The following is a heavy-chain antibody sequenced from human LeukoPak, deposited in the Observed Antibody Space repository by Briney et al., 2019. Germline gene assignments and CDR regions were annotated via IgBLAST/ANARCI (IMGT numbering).Heavy chain of an antibody. J-gene: IGHJ4*02. CDR2: IYYSGST. CDR3: ARGDILTGYYSDY. V-gene: IGHV4-4*02. D-gene: IGHD3-9*01. CDR1: GGSISSSNW. Sequence: PSETLSLTCAVSGGSISSSNWWSWVRQPPGKGLEWIGEIYYSGSTNYNPSLKSRVTISVDTSKNQFSLKLSSVTAADTAVYYCARGDILTGYYSDYWGQGTLVTVSS.